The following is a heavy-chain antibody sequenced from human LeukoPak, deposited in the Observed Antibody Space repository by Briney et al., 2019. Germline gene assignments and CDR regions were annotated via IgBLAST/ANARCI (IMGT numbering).Heavy chain of an antibody. Sequence: GRSLRPSCAASGFTVSSYEMNSVRQDPGKGLEWVSYISSSGSTMYYADSVKGRFTISRDNDKNSLYLQMNSLRAEDTAVYYCARKYGSWYDYWGQGTLVTVSS. J-gene: IGHJ4*02. CDR2: ISSSGSTM. D-gene: IGHD6-13*01. V-gene: IGHV3-48*03. CDR1: GFTVSSYE. CDR3: ARKYGSWYDY.